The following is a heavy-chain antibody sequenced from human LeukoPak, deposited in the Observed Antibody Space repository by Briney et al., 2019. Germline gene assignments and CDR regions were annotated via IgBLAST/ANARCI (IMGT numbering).Heavy chain of an antibody. V-gene: IGHV4-39*01. D-gene: IGHD2-21*02. J-gene: IGHJ6*02. CDR3: ASLVVVTAVRGYYSYYGMDV. Sequence: CVRQAPGNGREWIGSIYYSGSTYYNPSLKSRVTISVDTSKNQFFLKLSSVTAADTAVYYCASLVVVTAVRGYYSYYGMDVWGQGTTVTVSS. CDR2: IYYSGST.